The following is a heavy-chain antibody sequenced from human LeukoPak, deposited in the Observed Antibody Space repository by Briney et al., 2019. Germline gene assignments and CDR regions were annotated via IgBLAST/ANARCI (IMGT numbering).Heavy chain of an antibody. D-gene: IGHD5-24*01. J-gene: IGHJ6*03. CDR3: ARDTQMATILYYYYYMDV. V-gene: IGHV3-21*01. CDR1: GLTFSSYS. Sequence: GGSLRLSCAASGLTFSSYSMNWVRQAPGKGLEWVSSISSSSSYIYYADSVKGRFTISRDNSKNTLYLQMNSLRAEDTAVYYCARDTQMATILYYYYYMDVWGKGTTVTVSS. CDR2: ISSSSSYI.